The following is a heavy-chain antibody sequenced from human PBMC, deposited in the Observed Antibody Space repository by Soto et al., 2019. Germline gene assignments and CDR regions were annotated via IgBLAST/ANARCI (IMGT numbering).Heavy chain of an antibody. CDR3: ASGIVTRSEYNFYYYGMDA. V-gene: IGHV1-69*12. Sequence: QVQLVQSGVEVKKPGSSVKVSCKASGGTLNSYAIDWVRQAPGQGLECMGGIIPIFGNTYYAQRMQGRVKRTADDSTRTAYMELSTLTSEDTAVYYCASGIVTRSEYNFYYYGMDAWGRGTTVIVSS. CDR2: IIPIFGNT. D-gene: IGHD1-26*01. CDR1: GGTLNSYA. J-gene: IGHJ6*02.